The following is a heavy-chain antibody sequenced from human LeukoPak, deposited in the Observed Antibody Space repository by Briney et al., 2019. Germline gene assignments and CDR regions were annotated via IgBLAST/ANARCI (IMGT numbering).Heavy chain of an antibody. V-gene: IGHV3-23*01. D-gene: IGHD3-10*01. J-gene: IGHJ4*02. CDR1: GFTFSSYA. Sequence: GGSLRLSCAASGFTFSSYAMTWVRQAPGKGLEWVSAISGSGGNTYYANSVKGRFTISRDNSKNTLCLQMNSLRAEDTAVYYCAKETIVRGVMDYWGQGTLVTVS. CDR2: ISGSGGNT. CDR3: AKETIVRGVMDY.